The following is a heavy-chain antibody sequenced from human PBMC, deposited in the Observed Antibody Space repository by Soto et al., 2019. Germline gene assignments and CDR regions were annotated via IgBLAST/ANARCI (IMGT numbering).Heavy chain of an antibody. D-gene: IGHD6-19*01. CDR3: AKDAARTSGWYYFDY. V-gene: IGHV3-23*01. J-gene: IGHJ4*02. CDR1: GFSFSTYA. Sequence: EVKLLESGGGLIQPGGSLRLSCAASGFSFSTYAMGWVRQAPGKGLEWVSAMSNTGGNRYYADSVKGRFTISRDNSKNTLFLQMSSLRAEDTAVYYCAKDAARTSGWYYFDYWGQGSLVTVSS. CDR2: MSNTGGNR.